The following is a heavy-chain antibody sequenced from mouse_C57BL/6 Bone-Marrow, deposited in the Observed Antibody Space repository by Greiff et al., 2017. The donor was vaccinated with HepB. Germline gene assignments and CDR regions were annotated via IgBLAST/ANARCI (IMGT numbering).Heavy chain of an antibody. J-gene: IGHJ4*01. V-gene: IGHV5-6*01. Sequence: EVKLVESGGDLVKPGGSLKLSCAASGFTFSSYGMSWVRQTPDKRLEWVATISSGGSYTYYPDSVKGRFTISRDNAKNTLYLQMSSLKSEDTAMYYCARHYYGSSYAYAMDYWGQGTSVTVSS. CDR3: ARHYYGSSYAYAMDY. D-gene: IGHD1-1*01. CDR1: GFTFSSYG. CDR2: ISSGGSYT.